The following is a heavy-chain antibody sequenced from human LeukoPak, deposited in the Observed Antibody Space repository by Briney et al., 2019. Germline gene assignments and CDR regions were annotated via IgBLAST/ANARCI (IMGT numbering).Heavy chain of an antibody. CDR3: AREGGLYVPLDY. D-gene: IGHD3-16*01. CDR2: IYYSGST. CDR1: GGSISSYY. Sequence: SETLSLTCTVSGGSISSYYWSWIRQPPGKGLEYIGYIYYSGSTNYNPSLKSRVTMSVDTSKNQFSLKLSSVTAADTAVYYCAREGGLYVPLDYWGQGTLVTVSS. V-gene: IGHV4-59*12. J-gene: IGHJ4*02.